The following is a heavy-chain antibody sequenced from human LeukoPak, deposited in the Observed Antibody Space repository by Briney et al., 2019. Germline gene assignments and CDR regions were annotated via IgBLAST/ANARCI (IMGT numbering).Heavy chain of an antibody. D-gene: IGHD2-2*01. CDR1: GFTFSSYA. J-gene: IGHJ4*02. CDR3: ARRLQYCSSTSCYVYYFDY. V-gene: IGHV3-30*04. CDR2: ISYDGSNK. Sequence: GGSLRLSCAASGFTFSSYAMHWVRQAPGKGLEWVAVISYDGSNKYYADSVKGRFTISRDNSKNTLYLQMNSLRAEDTAVYYWARRLQYCSSTSCYVYYFDYWGQGTLVTVSS.